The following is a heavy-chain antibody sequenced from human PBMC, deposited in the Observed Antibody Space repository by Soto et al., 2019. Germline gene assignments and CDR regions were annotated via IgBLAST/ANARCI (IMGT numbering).Heavy chain of an antibody. J-gene: IGHJ4*02. CDR1: GFSLSTSAVA. V-gene: IGHV2-5*01. CDR3: VRRNDPYFFDH. D-gene: IGHD1-1*01. CDR2: VYGSDDK. Sequence: QITLQESGPPVVKPTQTLTLTCTFSGFSLSTSAVAVGWIRQPPGKALEWLAIVYGSDDKFYSPSLKSRLSIIKDNSKNQVVLTLTNMDPVDTATYFCVRRNDPYFFDHWGQGTLVTVSS.